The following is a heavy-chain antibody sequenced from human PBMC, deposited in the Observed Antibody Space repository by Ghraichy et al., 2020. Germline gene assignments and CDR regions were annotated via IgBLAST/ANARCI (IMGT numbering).Heavy chain of an antibody. CDR2: INAGNGNT. V-gene: IGHV1-3*01. J-gene: IGHJ4*02. CDR3: ARAPRFLEGTDY. Sequence: ASVKVSCKASGYTFTSYAMHWVRQAPGQRLEWMGWINAGNGNTKYSQKFQGRVTITRDTSASTAYMELSSLRSEDTAVYYCARAPRFLEGTDYWGQGTLVTVSS. D-gene: IGHD3-3*01. CDR1: GYTFTSYA.